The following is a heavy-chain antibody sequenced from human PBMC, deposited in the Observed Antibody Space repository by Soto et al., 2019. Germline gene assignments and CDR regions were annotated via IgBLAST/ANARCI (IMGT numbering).Heavy chain of an antibody. D-gene: IGHD1-7*01. CDR2: IKEDGNEE. CDR1: GFTFNTFS. V-gene: IGHV3-7*04. J-gene: IGHJ4*02. Sequence: EVQLVESGGGLGQPGGSLRLSCVASGFTFNTFSMGWVRQAPGKGLEWVANIKEDGNEENYLDSVKGRFTISRDNARNSLSWQMNSLGAEDKAIYYCARAWTYARCWGRGTRVTVSS. CDR3: ARAWTYARC.